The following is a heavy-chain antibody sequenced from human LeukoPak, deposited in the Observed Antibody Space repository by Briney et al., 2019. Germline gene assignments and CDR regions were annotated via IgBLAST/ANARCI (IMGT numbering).Heavy chain of an antibody. D-gene: IGHD6-6*01. J-gene: IGHJ6*03. CDR3: ARGGPTAARPRFYYYYYMDV. CDR2: INHSGST. V-gene: IGHV4-34*01. Sequence: PSETLSLTCAVYGGSFSGYYWSWIRQPPGKGLEWIGEINHSGSTNYNPSLKSRVTISVDTSKNQFSLKLSSVTAADTAVYYCARGGPTAARPRFYYYYYMDVWGKGTTVTVSS. CDR1: GGSFSGYY.